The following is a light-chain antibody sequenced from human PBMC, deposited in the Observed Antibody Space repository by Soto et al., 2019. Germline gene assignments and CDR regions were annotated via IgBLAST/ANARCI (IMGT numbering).Light chain of an antibody. CDR3: QRYYNAPFT. Sequence: DIHVTQHPSSLSASVGDRVSITCRASQGIKNYLAWYQQKPGETPKLLIYAASTLESGIPPRFSGSGSGTDFTLTINNLQPEDVATYYCQRYYNAPFTFGGGTKVDIK. CDR2: AAS. J-gene: IGKJ4*01. V-gene: IGKV1-27*01. CDR1: QGIKNY.